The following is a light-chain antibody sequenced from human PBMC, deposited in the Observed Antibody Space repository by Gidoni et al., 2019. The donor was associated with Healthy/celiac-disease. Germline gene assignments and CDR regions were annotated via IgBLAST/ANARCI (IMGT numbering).Light chain of an antibody. CDR1: PSVSSSY. V-gene: IGKV3-20*01. Sequence: EIVFTQSSGTLSLSPGERATLSCRASPSVSSSYLAWYQQKPGQAPRLLICGASSRATGSPDRFSGSGSGTEFTITISRLEPEDVAVYYCQQYGSSLTWTFGPXTKVEIK. CDR3: QQYGSSLTWT. J-gene: IGKJ1*01. CDR2: GAS.